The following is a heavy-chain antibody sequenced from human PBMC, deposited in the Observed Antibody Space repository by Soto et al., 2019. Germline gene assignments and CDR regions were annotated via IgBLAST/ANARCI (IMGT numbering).Heavy chain of an antibody. CDR3: ARVGSSGWYYFDY. D-gene: IGHD6-19*01. CDR2: IYYSGST. Sequence: SETLSLTCTVSGGSISSYYWSWIRQPPGKGLEWIGYIYYSGSTNYSPSLKSRVTISVDTSKNQFSLKLSSVTAADTAVYYCARVGSSGWYYFDYWGQGTLVTVSS. CDR1: GGSISSYY. J-gene: IGHJ4*02. V-gene: IGHV4-59*01.